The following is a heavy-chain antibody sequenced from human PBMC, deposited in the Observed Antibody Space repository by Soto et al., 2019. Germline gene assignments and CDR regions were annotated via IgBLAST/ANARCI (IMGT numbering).Heavy chain of an antibody. CDR2: IYHSGTT. CDR3: ARLGYYHSGGPP. J-gene: IGHJ4*02. V-gene: IGHV4-31*03. CDR1: GGSISSGGYY. Sequence: SETLSLTCTVSGGSISSGGYYWSWIRQHPGKGLEWIGYIYHSGTTYYNPSLKSRVTISVDTSKNQFSLKLTSVTAADTAVYYCARLGYYHSGGPPWGQGTLVT. D-gene: IGHD3-22*01.